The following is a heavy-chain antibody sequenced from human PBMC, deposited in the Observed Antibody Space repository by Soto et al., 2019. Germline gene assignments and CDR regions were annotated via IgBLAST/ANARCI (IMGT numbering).Heavy chain of an antibody. D-gene: IGHD2-15*01. CDR3: ARVVAAGYYYYGMDV. Sequence: QVQLVQSGAEVKKPGASVKVSCKASGYTFTGYYMHWVRQAPGQGLEWMGWINPNSGGTNYAQKFQGRATMTRDTSISTAYMELSRLRSDDTAVYYCARVVAAGYYYYGMDVWGQGTTVTVSS. J-gene: IGHJ6*02. CDR1: GYTFTGYY. CDR2: INPNSGGT. V-gene: IGHV1-2*02.